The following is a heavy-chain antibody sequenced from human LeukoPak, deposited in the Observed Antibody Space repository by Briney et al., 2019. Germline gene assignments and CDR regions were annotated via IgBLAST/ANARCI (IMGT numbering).Heavy chain of an antibody. V-gene: IGHV3-48*02. D-gene: IGHD6-13*01. CDR1: GFTFSRYS. CDR3: ARGAGRGGYYFDY. Sequence: GGSLRLSCAASGFTFSRYSMNWVRQAPGKGLEWVSYISGSSSTIYYADSVKGRFTTSRDNAKNSLYLQMNSLRDEDTAVYYCARGAGRGGYYFDYWGQGTLVSVSS. CDR2: ISGSSSTI. J-gene: IGHJ4*02.